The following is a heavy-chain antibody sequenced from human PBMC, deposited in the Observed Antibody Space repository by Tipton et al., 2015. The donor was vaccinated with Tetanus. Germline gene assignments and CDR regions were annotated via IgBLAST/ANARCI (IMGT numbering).Heavy chain of an antibody. J-gene: IGHJ5*02. CDR3: ARAGWYCSSTSCQRVSAGWFDP. CDR1: GGSFRGYY. CDR2: INHSGST. Sequence: TLSLTCAVYGGSFRGYYWSWIRQPPGTGLEWIGEINHSGSTSYNPSLKSRVTISVDTSKNQFSLKLSSVTAADTAVYYCARAGWYCSSTSCQRVSAGWFDPWGQGTLVTVSS. V-gene: IGHV4-34*01. D-gene: IGHD2-2*01.